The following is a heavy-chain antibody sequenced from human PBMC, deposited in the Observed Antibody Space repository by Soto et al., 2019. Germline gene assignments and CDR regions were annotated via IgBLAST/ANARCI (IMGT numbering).Heavy chain of an antibody. J-gene: IGHJ6*02. Sequence: QVQLVQSGAEVKKPGSSVKVSCKASGGTFSSYAISWVRQAPGQGLEWMGGIIPIFGTANYAQKFQGRVTITADESTSTAYMGLRSMRSEATAVYYCARAVSLRWELRALLVPYYYYGMDVWGQGPRSPSP. V-gene: IGHV1-69*01. CDR1: GGTFSSYA. CDR2: IIPIFGTA. D-gene: IGHD1-26*01. CDR3: ARAVSLRWELRALLVPYYYYGMDV.